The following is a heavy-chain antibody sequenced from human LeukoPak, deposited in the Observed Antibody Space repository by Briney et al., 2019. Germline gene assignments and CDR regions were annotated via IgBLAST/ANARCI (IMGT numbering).Heavy chain of an antibody. CDR1: GGTFSSYA. Sequence: SVKVSCKASGGTFSSYAISWVRQAPGQGLEWMGRIIPIFGTANYVQKFQGRVTITTDESTSTAYMELSSLRSEDTAVYYCASRSPSYSSGWYGAFDIWGQGTMVTVSS. J-gene: IGHJ3*02. CDR2: IIPIFGTA. V-gene: IGHV1-69*05. CDR3: ASRSPSYSSGWYGAFDI. D-gene: IGHD6-19*01.